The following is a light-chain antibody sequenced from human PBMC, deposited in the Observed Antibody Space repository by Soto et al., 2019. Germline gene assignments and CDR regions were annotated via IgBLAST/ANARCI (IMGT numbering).Light chain of an antibody. CDR3: QQYSSSAT. J-gene: IGKJ1*01. Sequence: EIKMSQSPATLSAYVGDRVTIACRASQNISPWLAWYQQKPGKAPKLLIYGASSLEGGVPSRFSGSGSGTDFTLTISSLQPDDFATYYCQQYSSSATFGQGTKVDIK. CDR2: GAS. V-gene: IGKV1-5*01. CDR1: QNISPW.